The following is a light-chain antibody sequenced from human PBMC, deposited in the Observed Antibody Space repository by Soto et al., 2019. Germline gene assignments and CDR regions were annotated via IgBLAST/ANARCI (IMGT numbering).Light chain of an antibody. CDR3: QQTDSSPYT. J-gene: IGKJ2*01. V-gene: IGKV1-39*01. CDR1: QKISTY. CDR2: AAS. Sequence: DIQMTQSTSNLSASVGDSVTITYRASQKISTYLSWFKQRPGRAPDLLIFAASILHSGVPSRFSGSGSATHFTLTITGLQPEDFATYYCQQTDSSPYTFGQGTKLEI.